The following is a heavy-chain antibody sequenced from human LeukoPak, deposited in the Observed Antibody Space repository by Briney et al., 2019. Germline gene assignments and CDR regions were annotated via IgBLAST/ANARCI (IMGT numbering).Heavy chain of an antibody. CDR2: ISYDGNNK. CDR1: GFTFSSYA. CDR3: ARDAYYYGLGSYGSFDY. V-gene: IGHV3-30-3*01. J-gene: IGHJ4*02. D-gene: IGHD3-10*01. Sequence: PGGSLRLSCAASGFTFSSYAMHWVRQAPGKGLECVALISYDGNNKYYADSVKGRFTISRDNSKNTLHLQMNSLRAEDTAIYYCARDAYYYGLGSYGSFDYWGQGTLVTVSS.